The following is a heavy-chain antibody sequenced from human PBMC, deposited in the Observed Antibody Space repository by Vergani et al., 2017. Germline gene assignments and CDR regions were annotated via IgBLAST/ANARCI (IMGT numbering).Heavy chain of an antibody. J-gene: IGHJ6*02. D-gene: IGHD4-17*01. CDR1: GFTFGDYA. CDR2: IRSKAYGGTT. CDR3: TRYGDGPYYYYGMDV. Sequence: EVQLVESGGGLVQPGRSLRLSCTASGFTFGDYAMSWVRQAPGKGLEWVGFIRSKAYGGTTEYAASVKGRFTISRDDSKSIAYLQMNSLKTEDTAVYYCTRYGDGPYYYYGMDVWGQGTLVTVSS. V-gene: IGHV3-49*04.